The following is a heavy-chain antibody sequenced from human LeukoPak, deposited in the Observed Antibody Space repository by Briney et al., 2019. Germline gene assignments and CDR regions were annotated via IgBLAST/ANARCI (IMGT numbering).Heavy chain of an antibody. CDR2: ISGSDGST. V-gene: IGHV3-23*01. J-gene: IGHJ6*03. Sequence: GGSLRLSCAASGFSFSTYAMTWVRQAPGKALEWVSVISGSDGSTYYADSVRGRFTISRDNSKNTLYLQMNSLRAEDTAVYYCARDKTGYYYYYMDVWGKGTTVTVSS. CDR3: ARDKTGYYYYYMDV. CDR1: GFSFSTYA.